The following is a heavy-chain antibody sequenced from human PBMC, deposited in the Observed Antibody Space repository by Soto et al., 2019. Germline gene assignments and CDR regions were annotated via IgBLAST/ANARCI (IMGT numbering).Heavy chain of an antibody. J-gene: IGHJ3*01. CDR2: IYPGDSDT. V-gene: IGHV5-51*01. D-gene: IGHD3-10*01. CDR1: GYSFAGYW. CDR3: ARLPGVRGVFDGFNV. Sequence: LGESLKISCKGSGYSFAGYWIGWVRQMPGKGLDWMGVIYPGDSDTRYSPSFHGQVTISADKSTSTAYLQWSSLKASDTAMYFCARLPGVRGVFDGFNVWGQGTMVT.